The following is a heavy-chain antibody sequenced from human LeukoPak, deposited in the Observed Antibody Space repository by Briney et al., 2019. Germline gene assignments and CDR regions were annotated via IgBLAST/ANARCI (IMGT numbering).Heavy chain of an antibody. V-gene: IGHV4-39*07. J-gene: IGHJ3*02. CDR3: ARQVARSLISLRLVSLDSFDI. CDR2: FSYRGGA. CDR1: GGSIGSSSYF. D-gene: IGHD3-10*01. Sequence: SETLSLTCTASGGSIGSSSYFWGWIRQPSGKGLEWIGSFSYRGGAYHNPSLASRVTISRDTSTSQFSLKLRSVTAADTAVYYCARQVARSLISLRLVSLDSFDIWGQGTTVTVSS.